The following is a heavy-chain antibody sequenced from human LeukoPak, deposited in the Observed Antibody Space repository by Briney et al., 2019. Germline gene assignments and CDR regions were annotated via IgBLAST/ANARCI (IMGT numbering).Heavy chain of an antibody. CDR2: IKEDGSKK. V-gene: IGHV3-7*01. J-gene: IGHJ4*02. CDR3: ARDGRDGYIDY. D-gene: IGHD5-24*01. CDR1: GFTFSRFA. Sequence: PGGSLRLSCAASGFTFSRFAMSWVRQAPGKGLEWVANIKEDGSKKYYVDSVKGRFTISRDNAKNSLYLQMNSLRAEDTAVYCCARDGRDGYIDYWGQGTLVTVSS.